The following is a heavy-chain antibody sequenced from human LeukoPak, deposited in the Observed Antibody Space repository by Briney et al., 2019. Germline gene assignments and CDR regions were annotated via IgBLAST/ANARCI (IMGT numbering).Heavy chain of an antibody. CDR3: ARPFYYDFWYYMDV. CDR2: IYTSGST. CDR1: GGSISSGSYY. J-gene: IGHJ6*03. V-gene: IGHV4-61*02. Sequence: SETLSLTCTVSGGSISSGSYYWSWIRQPAGKGLEWIGRIYTSGSTNYNPSLKSRVTISVGTSKNQFSLKLSSVTAADTAVYYCARPFYYDFWYYMDVWGKGTTVTVSS. D-gene: IGHD3-3*01.